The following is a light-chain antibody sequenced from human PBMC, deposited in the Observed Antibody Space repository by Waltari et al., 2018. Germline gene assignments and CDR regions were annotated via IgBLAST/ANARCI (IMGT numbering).Light chain of an antibody. CDR2: EVS. CDR3: SSYTSSSIPYV. V-gene: IGLV2-14*01. Sequence: QSALTQAASVSGPPGQSITISCTGTSSDVRGSNHVSWYQHHPGKAPKLIISEVSNRPSGVSYRFSGSKSGNTASLTISGLQAEDEADYYCSSYTSSSIPYVFGTGTKVTVL. CDR1: SSDVRGSNH. J-gene: IGLJ1*01.